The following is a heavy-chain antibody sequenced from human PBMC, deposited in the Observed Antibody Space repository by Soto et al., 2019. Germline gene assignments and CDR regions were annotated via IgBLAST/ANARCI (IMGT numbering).Heavy chain of an antibody. CDR3: AKDLGYDFWSGSQMGYYGMDV. D-gene: IGHD3-3*01. Sequence: LRLSCAASGFTFSSYAMHWVRQAPGKGLEWVAVISYDGSNKYYADSVKGRFTISRDNSKNTLYLQMNSLRAEDTAVYYCAKDLGYDFWSGSQMGYYGMDVWGQGTTVTVSS. CDR1: GFTFSSYA. V-gene: IGHV3-30-3*02. J-gene: IGHJ6*02. CDR2: ISYDGSNK.